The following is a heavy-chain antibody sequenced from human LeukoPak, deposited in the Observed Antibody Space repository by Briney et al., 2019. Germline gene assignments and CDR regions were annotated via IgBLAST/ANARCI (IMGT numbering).Heavy chain of an antibody. CDR2: LYYSGGT. CDR3: ARDSITGTTSFDY. V-gene: IGHV4-39*07. CDR1: GGSISSSSYY. J-gene: IGHJ4*02. Sequence: PSETLSLTCTVSGGSISSSSYYWGWIRQPPGKGLEWIGSLYYSGGTYYNPSLKSRVTISVDTSKNQFSLKLSSVTAADTAVYYCARDSITGTTSFDYWGQGTLVTVSS. D-gene: IGHD1-20*01.